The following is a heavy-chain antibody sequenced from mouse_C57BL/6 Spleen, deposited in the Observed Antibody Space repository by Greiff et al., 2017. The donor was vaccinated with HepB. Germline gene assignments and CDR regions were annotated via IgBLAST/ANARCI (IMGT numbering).Heavy chain of an antibody. CDR1: GFTFSDYG. Sequence: EVHLVESGGGLVKPGGSLKLSCAASGFTFSDYGMHWVRQAPEKGLEWVAYISSGSSTIYYADTVKGRFTISRDNAKNTLFLQMTSLRSEDTAMYYCARYDSDAMDYWGQGTSVTVSS. J-gene: IGHJ4*01. CDR2: ISSGSSTI. V-gene: IGHV5-17*01. CDR3: ARYDSDAMDY. D-gene: IGHD2-4*01.